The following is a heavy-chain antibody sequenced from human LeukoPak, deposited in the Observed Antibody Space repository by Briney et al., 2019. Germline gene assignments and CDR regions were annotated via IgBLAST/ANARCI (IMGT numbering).Heavy chain of an antibody. J-gene: IGHJ4*02. D-gene: IGHD4-23*01. Sequence: AGGSLRLSCAASGFTFSSYSMNWVRQAPGKGLEWVSSISSSSTYIYYADSVKGRFTISRDDAKNSLYLQMNSLRAEDTAVYYCARGWSGKDYWGQGTLVTVSS. V-gene: IGHV3-21*01. CDR2: ISSSSTYI. CDR3: ARGWSGKDY. CDR1: GFTFSSYS.